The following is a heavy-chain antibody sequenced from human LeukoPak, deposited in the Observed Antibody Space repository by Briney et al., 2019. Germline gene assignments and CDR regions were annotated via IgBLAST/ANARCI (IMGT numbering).Heavy chain of an antibody. CDR2: IYYSGST. Sequence: SETLSLTCTVSGVSISSYYWSWIRQPPGKGLEWIGYIYYSGSTNYNPSLKSRVTMSLDTSKNQFSLQLSSVTAADTAVYYCARTQWLRPIDYWGQGTLVTVPS. D-gene: IGHD6-19*01. CDR3: ARTQWLRPIDY. J-gene: IGHJ4*02. V-gene: IGHV4-59*12. CDR1: GVSISSYY.